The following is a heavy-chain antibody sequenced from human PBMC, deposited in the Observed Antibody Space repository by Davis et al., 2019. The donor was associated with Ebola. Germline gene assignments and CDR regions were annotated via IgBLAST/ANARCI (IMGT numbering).Heavy chain of an antibody. Sequence: GESLKISCAASGFTFSSYWMHWVRQAPGKGLVWVSRINSDGSSTSYADSVKGRFTISRDNAKNTLYLQMNSLRAEDTAVYYCASGDYCSGGSCLFYYWGQGTLVTVSS. J-gene: IGHJ4*02. D-gene: IGHD2-15*01. V-gene: IGHV3-74*01. CDR2: INSDGSST. CDR1: GFTFSSYW. CDR3: ASGDYCSGGSCLFYY.